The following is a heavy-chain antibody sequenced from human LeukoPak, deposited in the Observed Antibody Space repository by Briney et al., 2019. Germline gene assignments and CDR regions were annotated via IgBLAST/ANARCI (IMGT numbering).Heavy chain of an antibody. D-gene: IGHD3-10*01. J-gene: IGHJ5*02. Sequence: GGSLRLSCATSGFTFSSYAMSWVRQAPGKGLEWVSAISGSGGGTYYADSVKGRFTISRDNSKNTLYLQMSSLRAEDTAIYYCAKDVRTMIRGTFDPWGQGTLVTVSS. CDR2: ISGSGGGT. CDR3: AKDVRTMIRGTFDP. CDR1: GFTFSSYA. V-gene: IGHV3-23*01.